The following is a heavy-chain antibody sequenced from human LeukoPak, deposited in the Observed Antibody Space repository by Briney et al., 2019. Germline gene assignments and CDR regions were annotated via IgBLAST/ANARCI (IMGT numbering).Heavy chain of an antibody. D-gene: IGHD4-23*01. CDR3: AREPYGGNYKNWFDP. J-gene: IGHJ5*02. CDR2: IYYSGST. Sequence: SETLSLTCTVSGGSISSYYWSWIRQPPGKGLEWIGYIYYSGSTNYNPSLKSRVTISVDTSKNQFSLKLSSVTAADTAVYYCAREPYGGNYKNWFDPWGQGTLVTVSS. CDR1: GGSISSYY. V-gene: IGHV4-59*12.